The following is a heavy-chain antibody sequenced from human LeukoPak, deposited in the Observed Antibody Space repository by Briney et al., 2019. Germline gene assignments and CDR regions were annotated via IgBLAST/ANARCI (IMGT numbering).Heavy chain of an antibody. J-gene: IGHJ4*02. D-gene: IGHD6-19*01. Sequence: HPGGSLRLSCAASGFTVSSNYMSWVRQAPGKGLEWVSVIHSGGSTYYADSVKGRFTISRDNSKNTLYLQMNSLRAEDTAVYYCARDIAVAGTFGYWGQGTLVTVSS. CDR1: GFTVSSNY. CDR3: ARDIAVAGTFGY. V-gene: IGHV3-53*01. CDR2: IHSGGST.